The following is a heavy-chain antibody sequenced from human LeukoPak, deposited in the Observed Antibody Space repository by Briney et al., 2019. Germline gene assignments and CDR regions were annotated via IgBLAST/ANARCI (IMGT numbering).Heavy chain of an antibody. D-gene: IGHD3-10*01. V-gene: IGHV3-23*01. CDR3: AKDSSRHWFKYFDY. CDR1: GFTFKNYA. Sequence: GGSLRLSCAASGFTFKNYAMSWVRQAPGKGLEWVSGISGDGYGTYYADSVKGRFTISRDNSKNTLYLHMYSLRAEDTAVYYCAKDSSRHWFKYFDYWGQGALVTVSS. J-gene: IGHJ4*02. CDR2: ISGDGYGT.